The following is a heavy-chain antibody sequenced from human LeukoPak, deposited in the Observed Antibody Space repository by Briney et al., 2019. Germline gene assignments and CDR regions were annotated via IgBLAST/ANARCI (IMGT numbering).Heavy chain of an antibody. CDR3: ARGYDSSAYYPFNY. V-gene: IGHV4-59*11. CDR1: GGSLSTHH. J-gene: IGHJ4*02. Sequence: SETLSLTCVVSGGSLSTHHWSWIRQSPGRGLEWIGYISDSGSTNYNPSLKSRVTISVDTSKNQFSLMPSSVTAADTAVYYCARGYDSSAYYPFNYWGQGTLVTVSS. CDR2: ISDSGST. D-gene: IGHD3-22*01.